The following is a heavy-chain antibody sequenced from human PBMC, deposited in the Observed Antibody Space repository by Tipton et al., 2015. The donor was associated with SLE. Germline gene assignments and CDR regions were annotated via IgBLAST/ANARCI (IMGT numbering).Heavy chain of an antibody. CDR2: IFTSGST. CDR3: ARTASYVRFFDY. Sequence: TLSLTCTVSGGSISSGSYYWSWFRQPAGKGLEWIGYIFTSGSTNYNPSLKSRVTISVDASNNQFSLKLSSVTAADTAVYYCARTASYVRFFDYWGQGTLVTVSS. J-gene: IGHJ4*02. D-gene: IGHD5-18*01. V-gene: IGHV4-61*09. CDR1: GGSISSGSYY.